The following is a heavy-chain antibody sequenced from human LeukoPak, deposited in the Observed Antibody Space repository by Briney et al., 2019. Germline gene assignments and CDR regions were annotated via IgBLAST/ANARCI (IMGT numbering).Heavy chain of an antibody. J-gene: IGHJ3*02. Sequence: PSETLSLTCTVSGGSISSSSYYRGWIRQPPGKGLEWIGSIYYSGSTYYNPSLKSRVTISVDTSKNQFSLKLSSVTAADTAVYYCAAIRTYCGGDCTLYAGAFDIWGQGTMVTVSS. V-gene: IGHV4-39*07. CDR3: AAIRTYCGGDCTLYAGAFDI. CDR1: GGSISSSSYY. CDR2: IYYSGST. D-gene: IGHD2-21*02.